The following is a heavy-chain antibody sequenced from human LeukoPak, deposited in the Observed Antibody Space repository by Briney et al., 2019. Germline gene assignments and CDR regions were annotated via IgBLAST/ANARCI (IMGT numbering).Heavy chain of an antibody. D-gene: IGHD3-22*01. V-gene: IGHV3-21*04. CDR3: AKDLSITMIVVVTPHFDY. Sequence: GGSLRLSCVASGFTFSSHSMNWVRQAPGKGLEWVASISSGSDHIYYADSVKGRFTISRDNARNSLYLQMNSLRAEDTAVYYCAKDLSITMIVVVTPHFDYWGQGTLVTVSS. CDR2: ISSGSDHI. J-gene: IGHJ4*02. CDR1: GFTFSSHS.